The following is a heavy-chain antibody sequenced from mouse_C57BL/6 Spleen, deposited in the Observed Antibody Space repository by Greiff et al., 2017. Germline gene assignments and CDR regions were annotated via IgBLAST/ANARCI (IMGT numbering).Heavy chain of an antibody. D-gene: IGHD2-2*01. CDR2: IDPANGNP. J-gene: IGHJ4*01. CDR3: ARGGYPASYALDY. V-gene: IGHV14-3*01. Sequence: EVQLQESVAELVRPGASVKLSCTASGFNIKNTYMHWVKQRPEQGLEWIGRIDPANGNPKYAPKFKGKATITADTSSNTAYMQLISLTSEDTAIYYCARGGYPASYALDYWGQGTSVTVSS. CDR1: GFNIKNTY.